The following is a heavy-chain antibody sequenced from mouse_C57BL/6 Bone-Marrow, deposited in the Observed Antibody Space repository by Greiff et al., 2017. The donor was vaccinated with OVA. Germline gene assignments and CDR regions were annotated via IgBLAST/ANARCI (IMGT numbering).Heavy chain of an antibody. CDR3: ARHGAYYSNYDYAMDY. D-gene: IGHD2-5*01. Sequence: VQLQQSGPELVKPGASVKISCKASGYTFTDYYMNWVKQRSGQGLEWIGWFYPGSGSIKYNEKFKDKATLTADKSSSTVYMELSRLTSEDSAVYFCARHGAYYSNYDYAMDYWGQGTSVTVSS. J-gene: IGHJ4*01. CDR1: GYTFTDYY. V-gene: IGHV1-62-2*01. CDR2: FYPGSGSI.